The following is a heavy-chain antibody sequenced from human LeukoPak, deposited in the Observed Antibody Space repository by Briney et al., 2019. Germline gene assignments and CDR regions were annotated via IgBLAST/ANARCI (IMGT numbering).Heavy chain of an antibody. D-gene: IGHD4-17*01. CDR3: AKEIAVTDWFDP. J-gene: IGHJ5*02. V-gene: IGHV3-30*18. CDR1: GFTFSSYG. Sequence: PGGSLRLSCAASGFTFSSYGMHWVRQAPGKGLEWVAVISYDGSNKYYAGSVKGRFTISRDNSKNTLYLQMNSLRAEDTAVYYCAKEIAVTDWFDPWGQGTLVTVSS. CDR2: ISYDGSNK.